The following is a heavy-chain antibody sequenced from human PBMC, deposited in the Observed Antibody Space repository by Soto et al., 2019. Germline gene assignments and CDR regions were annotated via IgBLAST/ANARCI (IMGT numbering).Heavy chain of an antibody. CDR1: GGSFSGYY. J-gene: IGHJ4*02. V-gene: IGHV4-34*02. CDR3: AVMSWYGY. CDR2: INHSGST. D-gene: IGHD6-13*01. Sequence: QVQLQQWGAGLLKPSETLSLTCAVYGGSFSGYYWSWIRQPPGKGLEWIGEINHSGSTNYNPSLKSRITISVDTSKNQFSLKLSSVTAADTAVYYCAVMSWYGYWGQGTLVTVSS.